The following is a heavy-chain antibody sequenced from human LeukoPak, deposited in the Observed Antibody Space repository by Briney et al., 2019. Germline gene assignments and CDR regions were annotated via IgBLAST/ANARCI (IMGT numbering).Heavy chain of an antibody. V-gene: IGHV3-30*03. CDR3: AREWDSGLSSLDF. D-gene: IGHD6-25*01. Sequence: GGSLRLSCAASGFTFSSYGMHWVRQAPGKGLEWVAVISYDGSNKYYADSVKGRFTISRDNSKNTLYLQMNSPRAEDTAVYYCAREWDSGLSSLDFWGQGTLVTVSS. CDR1: GFTFSSYG. CDR2: ISYDGSNK. J-gene: IGHJ4*02.